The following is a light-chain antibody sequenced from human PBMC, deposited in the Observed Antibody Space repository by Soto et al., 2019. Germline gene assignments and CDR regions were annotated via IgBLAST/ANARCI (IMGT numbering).Light chain of an antibody. J-gene: IGLJ1*01. V-gene: IGLV2-11*01. CDR1: SSDVGGYNY. Sequence: QSALTQPRSVSGSPGQSVTISCTGTSSDVGGYNYVSWYQQHPGKAPKFMIYDVSKRPSGVPDRFSGSKSGNTASLTISGLQAEDAADYYCCSYAGSYTYVFGTGTNLTVL. CDR2: DVS. CDR3: CSYAGSYTYV.